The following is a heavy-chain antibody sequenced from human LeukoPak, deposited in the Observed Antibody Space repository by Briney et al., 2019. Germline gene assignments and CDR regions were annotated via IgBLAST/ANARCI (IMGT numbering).Heavy chain of an antibody. CDR1: GGXISSYY. D-gene: IGHD1-26*01. CDR2: GSYSGST. J-gene: IGHJ4*02. Sequence: PSETLSLTCTVSGGXISSYYWNWIRQPPGRGLEWIGYGSYSGSTDYNPSLKSRVTISVDTPKNQFSLKLSSVTAADTAVYYCARAYGSYSFDYWGQGTLVTVSS. V-gene: IGHV4-59*01. CDR3: ARAYGSYSFDY.